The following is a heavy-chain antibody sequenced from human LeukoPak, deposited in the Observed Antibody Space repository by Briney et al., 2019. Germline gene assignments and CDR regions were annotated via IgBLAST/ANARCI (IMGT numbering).Heavy chain of an antibody. CDR3: ARYCSSTSCILRGFDY. V-gene: IGHV4-38-2*01. CDR1: GYSFTSGHY. D-gene: IGHD2-2*01. CDR2: IYHTGST. J-gene: IGHJ4*02. Sequence: PSETLSLTCSVSGYSFTSGHYWGWIRQPPGKGLEWIGNIYHTGSTHYSPSLKSRVTISVDTSKNQFSLKLSSVTAADTAVYYCARYCSSTSCILRGFDYWGQGTLVTVSS.